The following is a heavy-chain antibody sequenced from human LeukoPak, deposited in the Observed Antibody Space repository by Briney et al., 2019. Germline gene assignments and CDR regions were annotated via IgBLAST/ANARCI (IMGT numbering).Heavy chain of an antibody. V-gene: IGHV3-53*01. Sequence: PGGSLRLSCAASGFTVSSNYMSWVRQAPGKGLEWVSVIYSGGGTYYADSVKGRFTFSRDNSKNTLYLQMNSLRAEDTAVYYCAKDPSSSGYYPIWFDPWGQGTLVTVSS. CDR3: AKDPSSSGYYPIWFDP. D-gene: IGHD3-22*01. J-gene: IGHJ5*02. CDR2: IYSGGGT. CDR1: GFTVSSNY.